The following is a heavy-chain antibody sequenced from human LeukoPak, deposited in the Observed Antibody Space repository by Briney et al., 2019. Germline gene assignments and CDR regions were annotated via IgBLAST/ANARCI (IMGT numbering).Heavy chain of an antibody. J-gene: IGHJ5*02. V-gene: IGHV4-59*01. CDR1: GGSISSYY. CDR3: ARGGYSSGRTAVGWFDP. Sequence: SETLSLTCTVSGGSISSYYWSWIRQPPGKGLKWIGYNYYSGSTNYNPSLKSRVTISVDTSKNQFSLKLSSVTAADTAVYYCARGGYSSGRTAVGWFDPWGQGTLVTVSS. D-gene: IGHD6-19*01. CDR2: NYYSGST.